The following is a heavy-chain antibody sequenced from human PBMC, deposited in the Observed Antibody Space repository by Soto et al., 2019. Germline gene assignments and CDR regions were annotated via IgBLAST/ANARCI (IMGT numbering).Heavy chain of an antibody. V-gene: IGHV6-1*01. CDR2: TYYRSKWYN. J-gene: IGHJ4*02. CDR3: ARDREFGSSWTRHFDY. Sequence: PSQTLSLTCAISGYSVSSNSAALNWIRQSPSRGLEWLGRTYYRSKWYNDYAVSVKSRITINPDTSKNQFSLQLNSVTPEDTAVYYCARDREFGSSWTRHFDYWGQGTLVTVSS. D-gene: IGHD6-13*01. CDR1: GYSVSSNSAA.